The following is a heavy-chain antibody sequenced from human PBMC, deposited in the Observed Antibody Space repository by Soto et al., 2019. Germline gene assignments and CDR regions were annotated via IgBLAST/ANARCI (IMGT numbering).Heavy chain of an antibody. CDR2: IIPVFGTT. D-gene: IGHD5-12*01. CDR1: GGTFKNNG. V-gene: IGHV1-69*01. J-gene: IGHJ4*02. Sequence: QVQLVQSGAEVKKPGSSVKVACRAPGGTFKNNGISWVRQAPGQGLEWMGGIIPVFGTTKYAQSFQGRLTITADDATSTAYMELSSLRSDDTAVYFCARENGVAVETILHYFDHWGQGTQVSVSS. CDR3: ARENGVAVETILHYFDH.